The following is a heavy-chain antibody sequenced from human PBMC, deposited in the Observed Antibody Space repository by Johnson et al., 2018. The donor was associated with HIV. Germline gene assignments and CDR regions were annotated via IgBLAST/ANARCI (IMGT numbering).Heavy chain of an antibody. CDR3: ARGLAYCGGDCSNAFDI. V-gene: IGHV3-20*04. J-gene: IGHJ3*02. CDR2: INWNGGST. D-gene: IGHD2-21*02. CDR1: GFTFDDYG. Sequence: VQLVESGGGVVRPGWSLTLSCAASGFTFDDYGMTWVRQAPGKGLEWVSCINWNGGSTGYADSVKGRFTISRDNAKNSLYRQMNSLRADDTALYYCARGLAYCGGDCSNAFDIWGQGTMVTVSS.